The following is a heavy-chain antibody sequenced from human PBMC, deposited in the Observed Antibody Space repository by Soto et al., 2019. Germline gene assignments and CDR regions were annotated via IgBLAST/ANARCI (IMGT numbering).Heavy chain of an antibody. D-gene: IGHD6-19*01. J-gene: IGHJ4*02. V-gene: IGHV3-23*01. CDR3: AKALMEYNSGWYSPLDY. CDR1: GFTVSNYA. Sequence: GCSMRLACTVSGFTVSNYAMSWVRKAPGKGLEWVSAISGSGSSTYYTDSVKGRFTVSRDNSKNTLYLRMLSLRAEDTAVYYCAKALMEYNSGWYSPLDYWGQGILVTVSS. CDR2: ISGSGSST.